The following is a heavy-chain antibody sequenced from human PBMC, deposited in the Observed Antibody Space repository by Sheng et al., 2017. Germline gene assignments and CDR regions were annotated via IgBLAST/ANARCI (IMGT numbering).Heavy chain of an antibody. J-gene: IGHJ5*02. CDR1: GYSISNGYY. V-gene: IGHV4-38-2*01. CDR2: LSKWKH. CDR3: ARQDIVVVLTASTWFNP. D-gene: IGHD2-15*01. Sequence: QVQLQESGPGLVKPFGDPCPLTCVVSGYSISNGYYWGWMRQPPGKGLEWDWEHLSKWKHVLQSVPLKSRVTISVDTSKNQFSLNVTSVTAADTAVYYCARQDIVVVLTASTWFNPWGQGNPGHRLL.